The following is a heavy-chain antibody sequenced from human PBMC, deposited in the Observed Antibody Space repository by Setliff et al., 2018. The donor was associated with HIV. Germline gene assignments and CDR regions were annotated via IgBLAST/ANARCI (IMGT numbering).Heavy chain of an antibody. Sequence: SVKVSCKASGGTFSSYDISWVRQAPGQGLEWMGRIIPVFGETNYAQKFQGRVTITADEFTSTAYMELSSLRSEDTAVYYCARLRGRIVVPSAMPSWGQGTLVTVSS. CDR2: IIPVFGET. J-gene: IGHJ5*02. CDR1: GGTFSSYD. CDR3: ARLRGRIVVPSAMPS. V-gene: IGHV1-69*13. D-gene: IGHD2-2*01.